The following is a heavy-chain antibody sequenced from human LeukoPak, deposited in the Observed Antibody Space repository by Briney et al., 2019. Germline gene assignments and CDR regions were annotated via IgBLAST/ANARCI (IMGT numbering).Heavy chain of an antibody. J-gene: IGHJ5*02. Sequence: SETLSLTCTVSGGSISSSSYYWGWIRQPPGKGLEWIGYIYYSGSTNYNPSLKSRVTISVDTSKNQFSLKLSSVTATDTAVYYCARAAAAGSFSNWFDPWGQGTLVTVSS. V-gene: IGHV4-61*05. CDR3: ARAAAAGSFSNWFDP. D-gene: IGHD6-13*01. CDR1: GGSISSSSYY. CDR2: IYYSGST.